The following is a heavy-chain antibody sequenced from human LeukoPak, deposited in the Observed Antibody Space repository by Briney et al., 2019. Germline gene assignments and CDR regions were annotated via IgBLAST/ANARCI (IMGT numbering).Heavy chain of an antibody. V-gene: IGHV3-21*01. D-gene: IGHD4-17*01. CDR1: GFTFSNAW. J-gene: IGHJ4*02. CDR2: ISSSSTYI. CDR3: ARDMTTARFDN. Sequence: GGSLRLSCAASGFTFSNAWMSWVRQAPGKGLEWVSYISSSSTYIYYADSVKGRFTISRDNAKNSLYLQMNSLRAEDTAVYYCARDMTTARFDNWGQGTLVTVSS.